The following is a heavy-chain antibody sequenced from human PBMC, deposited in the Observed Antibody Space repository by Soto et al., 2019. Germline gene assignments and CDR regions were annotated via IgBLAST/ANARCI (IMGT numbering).Heavy chain of an antibody. CDR2: ISDSGSTT. CDR3: AKDPRQGSGIDMYYFNY. D-gene: IGHD3-3*02. CDR1: GFIFTSNA. Sequence: PGESLKISCAASGFIFTSNAMSWVRQAPGKGLEWVSSISDSGSTTYYADSVRGRFFISRDNSKNTLYLQMNSLRADDTAVYFCAKDPRQGSGIDMYYFNYWGQGTQVTVSS. V-gene: IGHV3-23*01. J-gene: IGHJ4*02.